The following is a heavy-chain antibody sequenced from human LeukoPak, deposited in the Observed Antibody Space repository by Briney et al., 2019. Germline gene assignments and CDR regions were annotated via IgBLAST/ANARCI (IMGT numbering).Heavy chain of an antibody. D-gene: IGHD1-1*01. V-gene: IGHV1-69*05. CDR1: GGTFSSYA. Sequence: SVKVSCKASGGTFSSYAISWVRQAPGQGLEWMGGIIPIFGTANYAQKFQGRVTITTDESTSTVYMELSSLRSEDTAVYYCASNKYNYFDYWGQGTLVTVSS. CDR3: ASNKYNYFDY. CDR2: IIPIFGTA. J-gene: IGHJ4*02.